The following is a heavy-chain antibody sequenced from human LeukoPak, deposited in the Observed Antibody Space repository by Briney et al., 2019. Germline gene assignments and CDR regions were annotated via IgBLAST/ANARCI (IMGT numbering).Heavy chain of an antibody. CDR1: GGSINSRSYY. Sequence: SETLSLTCTVSGGSINSRSYYWGWIRRPPGKGLEWIGSVYYGGTTYYNPSLKSRVTISEDTSKNQFSLKLSSVTAAGTAVYYCARRATTVTTGYYYYYMDVWGKGTTVTVSS. V-gene: IGHV4-39*01. D-gene: IGHD4-17*01. CDR3: ARRATTVTTGYYYYYMDV. J-gene: IGHJ6*03. CDR2: VYYGGTT.